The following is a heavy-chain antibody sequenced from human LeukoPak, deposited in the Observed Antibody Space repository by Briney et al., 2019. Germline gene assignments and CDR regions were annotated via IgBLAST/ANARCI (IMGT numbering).Heavy chain of an antibody. CDR3: ASGRHDFLH. CDR2: INLDGTEE. V-gene: IGHV3-7*03. CDR1: GFTVRANY. D-gene: IGHD3/OR15-3a*01. Sequence: GGSLRLSCAASGFTVRANYMNWVRQAPGKGLEWVANINLDGTEEHYVDSSLKGRFTISRDNAKNSLYLQMTSLRVEDTAVYYCASGRHDFLHWGQGTLVTVSS. J-gene: IGHJ4*02.